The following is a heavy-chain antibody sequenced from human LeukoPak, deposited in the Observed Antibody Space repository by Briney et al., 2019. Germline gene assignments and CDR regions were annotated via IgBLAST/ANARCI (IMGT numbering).Heavy chain of an antibody. CDR1: GYSLTSYW. CDR3: ARGAYCGGDCLDFDY. D-gene: IGHD2-21*02. CDR2: IYPGDSDT. V-gene: IGHV5-51*01. Sequence: RGESLKISCKGSGYSLTSYWIGWVRQMPGKGLEWMGIIYPGDSDTRYSPSFQGQVTISADKSISTAYLQWSSLKASDTAMYYCARGAYCGGDCLDFDYWGQGTLVTVSS. J-gene: IGHJ4*02.